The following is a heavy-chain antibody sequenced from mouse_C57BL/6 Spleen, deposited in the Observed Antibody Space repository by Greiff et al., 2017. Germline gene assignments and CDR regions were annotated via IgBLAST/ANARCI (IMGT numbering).Heavy chain of an antibody. CDR1: GYSITSGYY. D-gene: IGHD2-4*01. CDR2: ISYDGSN. CDR3: AKGEYDYDDGHYFDY. V-gene: IGHV3-6*01. Sequence: DVKLVESGPGLVKPSQSLSLTCSVTGYSITSGYYWNWIRQFPGNKLEWMGYISYDGSNNYNPSLKNRISITRDTSKNQFFLKLNSVTTEDTATYYCAKGEYDYDDGHYFDYWGQGTTLTVSS. J-gene: IGHJ2*01.